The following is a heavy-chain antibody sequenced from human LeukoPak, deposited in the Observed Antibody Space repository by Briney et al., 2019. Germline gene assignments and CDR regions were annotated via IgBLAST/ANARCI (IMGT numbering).Heavy chain of an antibody. V-gene: IGHV4-39*01. CDR1: GGSISSSSYY. CDR2: IYYSGST. D-gene: IGHD5-24*01. CDR3: ATRRDGYNPPDAFDI. J-gene: IGHJ3*02. Sequence: PSETLSLTCTVSGGSISSSSYYWGWIRQPPGKGLEWIGSIYYSGSTYYNPSLKSRVAISVDTSKNRFSLKLSSVTAADTAVYYCATRRDGYNPPDAFDIWGQGTMVTVSS.